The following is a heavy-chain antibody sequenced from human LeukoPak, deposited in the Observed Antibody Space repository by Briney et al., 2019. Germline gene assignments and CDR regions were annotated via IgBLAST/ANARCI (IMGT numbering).Heavy chain of an antibody. CDR3: ARTLGYCSGGSCYQYAFDI. CDR2: IYYSGST. CDR1: GGSISPYY. Sequence: SETLSLTCTVSGGSISPYYWSWIRQPPGKGLGWIGYIYYSGSTNYIPSLKSRVTISVDTSKNQFSLKLSSVTAADTAVYYCARTLGYCSGGSCYQYAFDIWGLGTMVTVSA. V-gene: IGHV4-59*01. D-gene: IGHD2-15*01. J-gene: IGHJ3*02.